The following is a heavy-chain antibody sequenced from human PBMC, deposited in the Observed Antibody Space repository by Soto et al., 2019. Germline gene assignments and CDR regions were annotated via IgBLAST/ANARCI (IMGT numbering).Heavy chain of an antibody. Sequence: QVQLVQSGAEVKKPGASVKVSCKASGYTFTSYAMHWVRQAPGQRLEWMGWINAGNGNTKYSQKFQGRVTITRDTSPSTAYMELSSLRSEDTAVYYCARDLGVGAASDYWGQGTLITVSS. CDR1: GYTFTSYA. CDR3: ARDLGVGAASDY. V-gene: IGHV1-3*01. D-gene: IGHD1-26*01. J-gene: IGHJ4*02. CDR2: INAGNGNT.